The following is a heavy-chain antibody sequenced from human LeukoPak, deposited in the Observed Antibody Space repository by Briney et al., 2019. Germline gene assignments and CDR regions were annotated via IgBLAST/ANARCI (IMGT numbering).Heavy chain of an antibody. CDR1: GFSFRNFV. V-gene: IGHV3-30*18. CDR2: IADDDSNR. J-gene: IGHJ4*02. CDR3: AKSGGPCDYDCYSDH. D-gene: IGHD3-16*01. Sequence: GRSLTLSCAASGFSFRNFVMHWVRQAPGKGLEWVAVIADDDSNRIYSDSVKGRFTVFRDNFRNTLYLQMNNLRLEDTAVYYCAKSGGPCDYDCYSDHWGQGTQVTVSS.